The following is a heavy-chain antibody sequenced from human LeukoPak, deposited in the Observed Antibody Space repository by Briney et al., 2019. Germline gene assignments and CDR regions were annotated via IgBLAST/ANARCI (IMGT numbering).Heavy chain of an antibody. J-gene: IGHJ3*02. V-gene: IGHV1-8*01. D-gene: IGHD3-3*01. CDR2: MNPNSGNT. CDR3: ARDDRSDFWSGPRAFDI. CDR1: GYTFTSYD. Sequence: ASVKVSCKASGYTFTSYDINWVRQATGQGLEWMGWMNPNSGNTGYAQKFQGRVTMTRNTSISTAYMELSSLRSEDTAVYYCARDDRSDFWSGPRAFDIWGQGTMVTVSS.